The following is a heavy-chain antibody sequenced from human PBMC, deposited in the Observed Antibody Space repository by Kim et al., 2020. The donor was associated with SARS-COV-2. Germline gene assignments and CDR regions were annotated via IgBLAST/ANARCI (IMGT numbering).Heavy chain of an antibody. CDR2: IYYSGST. CDR1: GGSISSGGYY. J-gene: IGHJ2*01. Sequence: SETLSLTCTVSGGSISSGGYYWSWIRQHPGKGLEWIGYIYYSGSTYYNPSLKSRVTISVDTSKNQFSLKLSSVTAADTAVYYCARDQAVPGAAGTFDLWGRGSLVTVSS. CDR3: ARDQAVPGAAGTFDL. D-gene: IGHD6-13*01. V-gene: IGHV4-31*03.